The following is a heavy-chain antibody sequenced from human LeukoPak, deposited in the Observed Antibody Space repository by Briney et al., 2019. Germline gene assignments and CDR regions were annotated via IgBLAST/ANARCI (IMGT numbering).Heavy chain of an antibody. CDR2: IKQAGIEK. D-gene: IGHD3-10*01. Sequence: PRGSPRLSSVAPGFTFCDSRMSSVRHTPRKGVERVSNIKQAGIEKYFVDSVRGRFTISRDNAKDSLCLQMNSLRAEDTAVYYCVRGSSGTVVRGVAWAWFDPWGQGTLVTVSS. V-gene: IGHV3-7*05. J-gene: IGHJ5*02. CDR3: VRGSSGTVVRGVAWAWFDP. CDR1: GFTFCDSR.